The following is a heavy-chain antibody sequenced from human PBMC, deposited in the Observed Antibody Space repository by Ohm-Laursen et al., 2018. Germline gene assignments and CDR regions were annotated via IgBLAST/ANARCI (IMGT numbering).Heavy chain of an antibody. V-gene: IGHV3-23*01. CDR1: GFTFRSYA. Sequence: SLRLSCAASGFTFRSYAMSWVRQAPGKGLEWVSALSSGGGGTYYADSVKGRFTISRDNSKSTLYLQMNSLRADDTAVYYCAKDGEQNRHGASADYWGQGTLVTVS. D-gene: IGHD1/OR15-1a*01. CDR2: LSSGGGGT. CDR3: AKDGEQNRHGASADY. J-gene: IGHJ4*02.